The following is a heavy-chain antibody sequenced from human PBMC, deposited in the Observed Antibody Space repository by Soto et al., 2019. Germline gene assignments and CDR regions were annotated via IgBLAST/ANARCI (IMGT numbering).Heavy chain of an antibody. D-gene: IGHD6-13*01. CDR2: IYYSGST. CDR1: GGSISSSSYY. J-gene: IGHJ6*02. V-gene: IGHV4-39*01. Sequence: SETLSLTCTVSGGSISSSSYYWGWIRQPPGKGLEWIGSIYYSGSTYYNPSLKSRVTISVDTSKNQFSLKLSSVTAADTAVYYCARNDGSSYGMDVWGQGTTVTVSS. CDR3: ARNDGSSYGMDV.